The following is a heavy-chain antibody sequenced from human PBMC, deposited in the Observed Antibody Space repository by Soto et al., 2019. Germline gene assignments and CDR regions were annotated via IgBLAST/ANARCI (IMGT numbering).Heavy chain of an antibody. CDR1: GGYISSSSYY. V-gene: IGHV4-39*01. Sequence: SETQSLTYTVSGGYISSSSYYWGWKRQPPGKGLEWIGSIYYSGSTYYNPSLKSRVTISVDTSKNQFSLKLSSVTAADTAVYYCARHDVSYGQYNWFDPWGQGTLVTVSS. CDR3: ARHDVSYGQYNWFDP. J-gene: IGHJ5*02. D-gene: IGHD5-18*01. CDR2: IYYSGST.